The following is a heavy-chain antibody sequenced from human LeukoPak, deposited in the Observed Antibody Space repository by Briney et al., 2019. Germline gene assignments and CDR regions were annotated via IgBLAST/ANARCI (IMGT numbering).Heavy chain of an antibody. CDR2: IYYSGST. CDR1: GGPISSGGYY. D-gene: IGHD6-13*01. J-gene: IGHJ4*02. Sequence: SQTLSLTCTVSGGPISSGGYYWSWIRQHPGKGLEWIGYIYYSGSTYYNPSLKSRVTISVDTSKNQFSLKLSSVTAADTAVYYCASRSVAYSSSWSLDYWGQGTLVTVSS. CDR3: ASRSVAYSSSWSLDY. V-gene: IGHV4-31*02.